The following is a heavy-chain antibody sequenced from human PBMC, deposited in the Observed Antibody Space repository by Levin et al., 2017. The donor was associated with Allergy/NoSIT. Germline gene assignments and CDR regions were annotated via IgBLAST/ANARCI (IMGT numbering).Heavy chain of an antibody. CDR2: IDWDDDK. J-gene: IGHJ3*02. D-gene: IGHD2-2*01. V-gene: IGHV2-70*04. CDR3: ARIQGSCSSTSCYEGAFDI. CDR1: GFSLSTTGMR. Sequence: SGPTLVKPTQTLTLTCTFSGFSLSTTGMRVSWIRQPPGKALEWLARIDWDDDKFYSTSLKTRLTISKDTSKNQVVLTMTNMDPVDTATYYCARIQGSCSSTSCYEGAFDIWGQGTMVTVSS.